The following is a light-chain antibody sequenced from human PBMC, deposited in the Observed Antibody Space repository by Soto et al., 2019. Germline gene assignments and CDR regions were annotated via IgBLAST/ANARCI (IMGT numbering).Light chain of an antibody. Sequence: DIQMTQSPSSLSASLVYRFTISCLARQSISTYLNWDQKKPGTAPKVRIYAASSLQSGVPSRFSGSGSGTDFTLTISSLQPEDFATDYCQQSYSRTFGQGTKVDIK. CDR3: QQSYSRT. J-gene: IGKJ1*01. CDR1: QSISTY. V-gene: IGKV1-39*01. CDR2: AAS.